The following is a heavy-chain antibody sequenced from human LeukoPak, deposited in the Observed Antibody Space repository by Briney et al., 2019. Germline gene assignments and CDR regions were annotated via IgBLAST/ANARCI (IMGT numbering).Heavy chain of an antibody. V-gene: IGHV3-23*01. Sequence: GGSLRLSCAAPGFTFSSYGMSWVRQAPGKGLEWVSGISGSGSSTNNADSVKGRFTISRDNSKSTLNLQMNSLRAEDTAVYYCAKAQYDSGGPADYWGQGTLVTVSS. J-gene: IGHJ4*02. CDR2: ISGSGSST. CDR3: AKAQYDSGGPADY. CDR1: GFTFSSYG. D-gene: IGHD3-22*01.